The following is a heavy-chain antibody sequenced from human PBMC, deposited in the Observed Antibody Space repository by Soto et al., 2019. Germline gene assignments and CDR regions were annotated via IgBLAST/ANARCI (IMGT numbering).Heavy chain of an antibody. CDR2: IYSGGST. Sequence: EVQLVESGGGLVQPGGSLILSCAASGFTVSSNYMSWVRQAPGKGLEWDSVIYSGGSTYYADSVKGRFTISRHNSKNTLYLHMNSLRAEDKAVYYCARSPFLPPVFAYWGPGTLVTVS. CDR3: ARSPFLPPVFAY. V-gene: IGHV3-53*04. D-gene: IGHD2-2*01. J-gene: IGHJ4*02. CDR1: GFTVSSNY.